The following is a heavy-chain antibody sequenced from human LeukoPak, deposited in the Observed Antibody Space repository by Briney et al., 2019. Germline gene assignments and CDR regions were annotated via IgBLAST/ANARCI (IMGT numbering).Heavy chain of an antibody. D-gene: IGHD6-19*01. CDR3: ARTHSSGWYPFDY. CDR2: INHSGSS. CDR1: GGSFSVYY. Sequence: SETLSLTCAVYGGSFSVYYWIWIRQPPGKGLEWRGEINHSGSSNYNPSLKSRVTVSVDTSKNQFSLKLSSVTAADTAVYYCARTHSSGWYPFDYWGQGTLVTVSS. V-gene: IGHV4-34*01. J-gene: IGHJ4*02.